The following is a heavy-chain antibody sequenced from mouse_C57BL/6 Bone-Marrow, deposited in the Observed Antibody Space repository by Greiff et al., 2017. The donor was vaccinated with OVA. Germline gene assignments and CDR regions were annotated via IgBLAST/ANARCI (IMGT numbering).Heavy chain of an antibody. CDR1: GYAFSSYW. J-gene: IGHJ3*01. CDR3: ARGAY. CDR2: IYPGDGDT. Sequence: QVQLKESGAELVKPGASVKISCKASGYAFSSYWMNWVKQRPGKGLAWIGQIYPGDGDTNYNGKFKGKATLTADKSSITTFMQLSSLTSEDTAVYFCARGAYWGQGTLVTVSA. V-gene: IGHV1-80*01.